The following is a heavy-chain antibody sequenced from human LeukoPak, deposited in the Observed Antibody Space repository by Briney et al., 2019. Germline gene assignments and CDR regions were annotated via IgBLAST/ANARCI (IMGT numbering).Heavy chain of an antibody. CDR3: ARAVEDIVLMARVNGYDLYYFDY. Sequence: SETLSLTCTVSGGSISSYYWSWIRQPPGKGLEWIGYIYYSGSTNYNPSLKSRVTISVDTSKNQFPLKLSSVTAADTAVYYCARAVEDIVLMARVNGYDLYYFDYWGQGTLVTVSS. CDR1: GGSISSYY. CDR2: IYYSGST. D-gene: IGHD2-8*01. V-gene: IGHV4-59*01. J-gene: IGHJ4*02.